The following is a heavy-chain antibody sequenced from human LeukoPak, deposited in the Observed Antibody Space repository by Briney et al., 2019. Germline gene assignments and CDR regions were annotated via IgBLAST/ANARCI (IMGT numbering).Heavy chain of an antibody. CDR2: INSDGTNT. D-gene: IGHD2-15*01. CDR3: ARRVDATRWFDP. CDR1: GFTFSNYF. Sequence: GGSLRLSCAASGFTFSNYFMHWVRQAPGKGLVWVSRINSDGTNTMYADSVKGRFTISRDNAKNMLYMQMNSLRDEDTAVYYCARRVDATRWFDPWGQGTLVTVSS. V-gene: IGHV3-74*03. J-gene: IGHJ5*02.